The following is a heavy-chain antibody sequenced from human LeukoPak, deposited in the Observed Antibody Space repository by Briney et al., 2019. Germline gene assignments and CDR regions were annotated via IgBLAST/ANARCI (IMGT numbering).Heavy chain of an antibody. CDR1: GYTFTSYD. D-gene: IGHD3-10*01. V-gene: IGHV1-8*01. J-gene: IGHJ6*03. CDR2: MNPNSGNT. CDR3: ARRYGSGSHTGPGRKHYYYYMDV. Sequence: ASVKVSCKASGYTFTSYDINWVRQATGQGLEWMGWMNPNSGNTGYAQKFQGRVTMTRNTSISTAYMELSSLRSEDTAVHYCARRYGSGSHTGPGRKHYYYYMDVWGKGTTVTISS.